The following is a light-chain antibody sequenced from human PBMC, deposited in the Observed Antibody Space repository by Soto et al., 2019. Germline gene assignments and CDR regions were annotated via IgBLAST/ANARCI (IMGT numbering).Light chain of an antibody. V-gene: IGKV3-15*01. J-gene: IGKJ1*01. CDR2: GAS. Sequence: EIGMTQSPSTLSVSPWERSTPSFRASQSVSSNLAWYQQKPGQAPRLLIYGASTRATGIPARFSGSGSGTEFTLTISSLQSEDFAVYYCQQYNNWPQTFGQGTKVDI. CDR3: QQYNNWPQT. CDR1: QSVSSN.